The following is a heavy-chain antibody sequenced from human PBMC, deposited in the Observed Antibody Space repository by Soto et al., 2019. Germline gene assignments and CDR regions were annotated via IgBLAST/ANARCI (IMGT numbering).Heavy chain of an antibody. CDR2: IYYSGST. CDR1: GGSISSSSYY. D-gene: IGHD2-21*01. V-gene: IGHV4-39*01. CDR3: ARLGAYYQSLAP. J-gene: IGHJ5*02. Sequence: PSETLSLTCTVSGGSISSSSYYWGWIRQPPGKGLEWIGSIYYSGSTYYNPSLKSRVTISVDTSKNQFSLKLTSVTASDTAVYYCARLGAYYQSLAPWGQGTVVTVSS.